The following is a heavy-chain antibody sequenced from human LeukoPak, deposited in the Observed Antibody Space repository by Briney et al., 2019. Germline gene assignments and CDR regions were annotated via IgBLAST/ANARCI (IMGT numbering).Heavy chain of an antibody. D-gene: IGHD1-14*01. CDR2: FDPEDGET. V-gene: IGHV1-24*01. CDR1: GYTLTELS. Sequence: ASVKVSCKVSGYTLTELSMHWVRKAPGKGLERMGGFDPEDGETIYAQKFQGRVTMTEDTSTDTAYMELSSLRSEDTAVYYCATLRRKEPLNWFDPWGQGTLVTVSS. J-gene: IGHJ5*02. CDR3: ATLRRKEPLNWFDP.